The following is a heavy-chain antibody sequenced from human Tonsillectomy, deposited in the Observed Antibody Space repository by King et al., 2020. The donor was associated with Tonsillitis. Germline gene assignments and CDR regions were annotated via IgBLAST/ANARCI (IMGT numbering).Heavy chain of an antibody. J-gene: IGHJ4*02. D-gene: IGHD5-18*01. CDR1: GFTFDDYG. Sequence: VQLVGSGGGVVRPGGSLRLSCAASGFTFDDYGMTWVRQTPGKGLEWVSGINWNGEIKRYADPVKGRFTISRDNAKNSLFVEMNSLRAKDTALYYCARVGDTAAGGPLDSWGQGTLVTVSS. CDR2: INWNGEIK. V-gene: IGHV3-20*04. CDR3: ARVGDTAAGGPLDS.